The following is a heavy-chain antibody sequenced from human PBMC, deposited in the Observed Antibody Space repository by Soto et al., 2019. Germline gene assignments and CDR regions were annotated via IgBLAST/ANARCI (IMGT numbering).Heavy chain of an antibody. Sequence: QVQLVQSGAEVKKPGSSVKVSCKASGGTFSSYAISWVRQAPGQGLEWMGGLIPIFGTANYAQKFQGRVTITADESTSTAYMELSSLRSEDTDVYYCARDAGYCSGGSCAGLPSDYWGQGTLVTVSS. CDR2: LIPIFGTA. J-gene: IGHJ4*02. CDR3: ARDAGYCSGGSCAGLPSDY. CDR1: GGTFSSYA. D-gene: IGHD2-15*01. V-gene: IGHV1-69*01.